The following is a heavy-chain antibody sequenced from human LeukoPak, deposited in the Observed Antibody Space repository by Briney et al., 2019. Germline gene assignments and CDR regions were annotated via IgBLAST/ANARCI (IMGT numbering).Heavy chain of an antibody. V-gene: IGHV1-69*04. D-gene: IGHD6-19*01. CDR3: ARWIAVAGTTFDY. CDR2: IIPILGIA. Sequence: SVNVSCKASGGTFSSYAISWVRQPPGQGLEWMGRIIPILGIANYAQKFQGRVTITADKSTSTAYMELSSLRSEDTAVYYCARWIAVAGTTFDYWGQGTLVTVSS. J-gene: IGHJ4*02. CDR1: GGTFSSYA.